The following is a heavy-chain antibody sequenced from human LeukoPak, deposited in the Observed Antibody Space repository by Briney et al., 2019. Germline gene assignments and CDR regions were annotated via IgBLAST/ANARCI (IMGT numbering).Heavy chain of an antibody. J-gene: IGHJ4*02. D-gene: IGHD3-3*01. CDR3: ARDPYSYDTSGPKPFDY. Sequence: GGTLRLSCAASGFTFSYYSMNWVRQAPGKGLEWVSYISRSSRAIYYAAPVKVRFTISRANAKTSFLLQWNSLRDEDTAVYYCARDPYSYDTSGPKPFDYWGQGTLVTVSS. V-gene: IGHV3-48*02. CDR1: GFTFSYYS. CDR2: ISRSSRAI.